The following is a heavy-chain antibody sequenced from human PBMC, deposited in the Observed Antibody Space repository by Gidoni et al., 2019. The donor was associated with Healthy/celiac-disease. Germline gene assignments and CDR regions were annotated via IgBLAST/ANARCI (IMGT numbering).Heavy chain of an antibody. J-gene: IGHJ4*02. V-gene: IGHV1-2*02. D-gene: IGHD2-2*01. CDR3: ARGVVRAGDIVVVPAANNFDY. Sequence: QVQLVQSGAEVKKPGASVKVSCKASGYTFTGYYMHWVRQAPGQGLEWMGWINPNSGGTNYAQKFQGRVTMTRDTSISTAYMELSRLRSDDTAVYYCARGVVRAGDIVVVPAANNFDYWGQGTLVTVSS. CDR2: INPNSGGT. CDR1: GYTFTGYY.